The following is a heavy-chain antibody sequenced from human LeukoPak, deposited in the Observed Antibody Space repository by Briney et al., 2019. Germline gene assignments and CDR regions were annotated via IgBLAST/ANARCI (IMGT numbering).Heavy chain of an antibody. CDR2: ISSSGSSI. Sequence: GALRLSCAASGFTFSDYYMSWIRQAPGKGLEWASYISSSGSSIYYADSVKGRFTISSDNAKNSLYLQMNSLRAEDTAVYYCAREWDYCGGDCYSGRGAFDIWGQGTMVTVSS. J-gene: IGHJ3*02. CDR3: AREWDYCGGDCYSGRGAFDI. D-gene: IGHD2-21*02. CDR1: GFTFSDYY. V-gene: IGHV3-11*01.